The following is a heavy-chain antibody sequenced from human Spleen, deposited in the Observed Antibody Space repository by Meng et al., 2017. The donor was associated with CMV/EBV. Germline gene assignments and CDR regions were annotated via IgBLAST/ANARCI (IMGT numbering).Heavy chain of an antibody. CDR2: IYSGGSST. CDR1: GFTFSSYA. D-gene: IGHD5-24*01. Sequence: GGSLRLSCAASGFTFSSYAMSWVRQAPGKGLEWVSVIYSGGSSTYYADSVKGRFTISRDNSKNTLYLQMNSLRAGDTAVYYCAKVSSSGDGYNLYFDYWGQGTLVTVSS. J-gene: IGHJ4*02. V-gene: IGHV3-23*03. CDR3: AKVSSSGDGYNLYFDY.